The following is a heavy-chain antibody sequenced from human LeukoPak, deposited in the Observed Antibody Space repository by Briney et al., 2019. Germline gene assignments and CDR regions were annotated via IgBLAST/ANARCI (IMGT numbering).Heavy chain of an antibody. CDR3: AKDRDGYNLCFGY. J-gene: IGHJ4*02. V-gene: IGHV3-23*01. CDR1: GFTFSSYG. D-gene: IGHD5-24*01. CDR2: ISGSGGST. Sequence: PGGSLRLSCAASGFTFSSYGMSWVRQAPGKGLEWVSAISGSGGSTYYADSVKGRFTISRDNSKNTLYLQMNSLRAEDTAVYYCAKDRDGYNLCFGYWGQGTLVTVSS.